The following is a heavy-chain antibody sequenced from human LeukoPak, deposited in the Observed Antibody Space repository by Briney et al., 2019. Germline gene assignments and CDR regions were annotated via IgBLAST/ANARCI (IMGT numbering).Heavy chain of an antibody. CDR3: ARDPLRLGELSTY. D-gene: IGHD3-16*02. Sequence: GASVKVSCKASGGTFSSYAISWVRQALGQGLEWMGGIIPIFGTANYAQKFQGRVTITADKSTSIAYMELSSLRSEDTAVYYCARDPLRLGELSTYWGQGTLVTVSS. J-gene: IGHJ4*02. CDR2: IIPIFGTA. CDR1: GGTFSSYA. V-gene: IGHV1-69*06.